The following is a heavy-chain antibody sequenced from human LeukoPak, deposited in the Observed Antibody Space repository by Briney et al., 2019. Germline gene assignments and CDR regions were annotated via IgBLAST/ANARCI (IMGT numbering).Heavy chain of an antibody. Sequence: ASVKVSCKASGYTFTSYGISWVRQAPGQGLEWMGWISAYNGNTNYAQKLQGRVTMTTDTSTNTAYMELRSLRSDDTAVYYCARVLPPMVAVAGDYWGQGTLVTVSS. CDR2: ISAYNGNT. CDR1: GYTFTSYG. D-gene: IGHD6-19*01. CDR3: ARVLPPMVAVAGDY. J-gene: IGHJ4*02. V-gene: IGHV1-18*01.